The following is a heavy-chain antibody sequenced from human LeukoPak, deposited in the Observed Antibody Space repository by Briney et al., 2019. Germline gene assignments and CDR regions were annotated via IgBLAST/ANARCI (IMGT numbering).Heavy chain of an antibody. V-gene: IGHV3-53*05. J-gene: IGHJ4*02. CDR2: IYSGGST. Sequence: GGSLRLSCAASGFTVSSNYMSWVRQAPGKGLGWVSVIYSGGSTYYADSVKGRFTTSRDNSKNSLYLQMNSLRAEDTAFYFCAKDINKIAVAGNFDYWGQGTLVTVSS. CDR1: GFTVSSNY. D-gene: IGHD6-19*01. CDR3: AKDINKIAVAGNFDY.